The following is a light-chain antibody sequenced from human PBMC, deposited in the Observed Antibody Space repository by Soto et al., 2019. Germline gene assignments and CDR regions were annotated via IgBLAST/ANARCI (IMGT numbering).Light chain of an antibody. CDR1: QSIGSW. Sequence: DIQMTQSPSTLSASVGDGVTITCRASQSIGSWLAWYQQKPGKAPKLLIDKATNLASGVPSRFSGSGSGTDFSLTISSLQPVDSATYFCQQYNDFQYTFGPGTKLEI. CDR3: QQYNDFQYT. J-gene: IGKJ2*01. CDR2: KAT. V-gene: IGKV1-5*03.